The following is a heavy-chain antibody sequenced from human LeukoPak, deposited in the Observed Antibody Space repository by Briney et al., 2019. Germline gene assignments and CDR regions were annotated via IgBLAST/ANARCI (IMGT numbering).Heavy chain of an antibody. V-gene: IGHV3-9*01. Sequence: PGGSLRLACAASGFTFDDYAMHWVRQAPGKGLEWVSGISWNSGSIGYADSVKGRFTISRDNAKNSLYLQMNSLRAEDTAVYYCAKDRRYDSSGYSPYYFDYWGQGTLVTVSS. CDR3: AKDRRYDSSGYSPYYFDY. CDR1: GFTFDDYA. J-gene: IGHJ4*02. D-gene: IGHD3-22*01. CDR2: ISWNSGSI.